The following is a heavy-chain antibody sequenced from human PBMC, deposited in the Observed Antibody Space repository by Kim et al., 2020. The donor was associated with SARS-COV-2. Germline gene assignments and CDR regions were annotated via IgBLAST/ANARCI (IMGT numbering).Heavy chain of an antibody. CDR1: GFTFSKYE. Sequence: GGSLRLSCVASGFTFSKYEMTWVRQAPGTGLQWIAYSGSTGTTIYYADSVKGRFTISRDNAKNSLYLQMSRLGVDDTAIYYCARCKRTAVFDYWGQGTLVTVSS. J-gene: IGHJ4*02. CDR2: SGSTGTTI. D-gene: IGHD6-19*01. V-gene: IGHV3-48*03. CDR3: ARCKRTAVFDY.